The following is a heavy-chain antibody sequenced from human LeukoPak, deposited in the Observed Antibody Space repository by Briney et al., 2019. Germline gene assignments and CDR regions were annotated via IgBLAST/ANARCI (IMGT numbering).Heavy chain of an antibody. CDR3: ARDFDCTSTVCNDVFDI. V-gene: IGHV1-18*01. CDR1: GYTFTTFG. CDR2: VSGSSGHT. D-gene: IGHD2/OR15-2a*01. Sequence: GASVKVSCKASGYTFTTFGISWVRQAPGQGLEWMGWVSGSSGHTNCARQLQGRVIMTTDTSTTTAYMELRSLRSDDTAVYYCARDFDCTSTVCNDVFDIWGQGTMVTVSS. J-gene: IGHJ3*02.